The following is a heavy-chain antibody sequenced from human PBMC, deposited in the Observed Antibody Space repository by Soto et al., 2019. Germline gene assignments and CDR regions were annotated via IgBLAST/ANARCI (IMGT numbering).Heavy chain of an antibody. CDR3: AKVPATGTTATDNWFDP. V-gene: IGHV3-23*01. CDR2: ISGSGGST. Sequence: GGSLRLSCAASGFTFSSYAMSWVRQAPGKGLEWVSAISGSGGSTYYADSVKGRFTISRDNSKNTLYLQMNSLRAEDTAVYYCAKVPATGTTATDNWFDPWGQGTLVTVSS. J-gene: IGHJ5*02. CDR1: GFTFSSYA. D-gene: IGHD1-7*01.